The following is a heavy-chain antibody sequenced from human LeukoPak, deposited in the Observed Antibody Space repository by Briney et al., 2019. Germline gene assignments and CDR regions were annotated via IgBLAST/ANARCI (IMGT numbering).Heavy chain of an antibody. CDR3: AKFEFGF. CDR2: LSSSGRST. CDR1: GFIFSDYA. J-gene: IGHJ4*02. Sequence: GGSLRLSCAASGFIFSDYAMTWVRQTPRKGLEWVSSLSSSGRSTYYADSVKGRFTISRDNSKNTLYLQMNSLRDEDTAVYYCAKFEFGFWGQGTLVTVSS. D-gene: IGHD3-16*01. V-gene: IGHV3-23*01.